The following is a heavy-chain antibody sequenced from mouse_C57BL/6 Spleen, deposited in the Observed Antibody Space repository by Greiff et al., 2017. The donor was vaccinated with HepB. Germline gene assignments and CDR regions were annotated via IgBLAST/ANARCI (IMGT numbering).Heavy chain of an antibody. CDR3: ARSYGSRPYWYCEV. D-gene: IGHD1-1*01. CDR1: GYTFTSYP. CDR2: INPSSGYT. V-gene: IGHV1-4*01. Sequence: VQLQQSGAELSRPGASVKMSCKASGYTFTSYPMHSVKPRPGQGLAWIGYINPSSGYTKYNKKFKDKATLTADKSSRTAYMQLSSLTSEDSAVYYCARSYGSRPYWYCEVWCTGTTGTVSS. J-gene: IGHJ1*03.